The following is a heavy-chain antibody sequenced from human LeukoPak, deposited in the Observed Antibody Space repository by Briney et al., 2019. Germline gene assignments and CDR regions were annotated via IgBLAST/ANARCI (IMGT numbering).Heavy chain of an antibody. CDR2: ISAYNGNT. Sequence: GASVKVSCKASGYTFTSHGISWVRQAPGQGLEWMGWISAYNGNTNYAQKLQGRVTMTTDTSTSTAYMELRSLRSDDTAVYYCARAKSGYFDWLSDFDYWGQGTLVTVSS. V-gene: IGHV1-18*04. CDR3: ARAKSGYFDWLSDFDY. D-gene: IGHD3-9*01. J-gene: IGHJ4*02. CDR1: GYTFTSHG.